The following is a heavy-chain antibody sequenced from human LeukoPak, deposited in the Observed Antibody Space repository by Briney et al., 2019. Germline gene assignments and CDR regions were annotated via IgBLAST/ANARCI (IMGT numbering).Heavy chain of an antibody. V-gene: IGHV4-30-4*01. D-gene: IGHD3-22*01. CDR2: IHYSGTT. J-gene: IGHJ4*02. CDR1: GGSISSGDYY. CDR3: ARKRYDDPYFFDY. Sequence: SQTLSLTCTVSGGSISSGDYYWSRIRQPPGNGLEWIGYIHYSGTTYYNPSLKSRVSISVDTSKNQFSLNLNSVTPADTAVYYCARKRYDDPYFFDYWGQGTLVTVSS.